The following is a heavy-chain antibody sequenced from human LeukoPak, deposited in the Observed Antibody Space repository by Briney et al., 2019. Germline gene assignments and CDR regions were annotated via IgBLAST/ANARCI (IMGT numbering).Heavy chain of an antibody. CDR2: INVDNGKT. Sequence: ASVKVSCKASAYIFDGYALHWVRQAPGQRLEWMGWINVDNGKTKSSQKFQDRVTISWDTSANSGYMEMSSLRFEDSAVYFCARYRPPTSSFDSWGQGTLVTVSS. CDR1: AYIFDGYA. CDR3: ARYRPPTSSFDS. V-gene: IGHV1-3*01. D-gene: IGHD6-19*01. J-gene: IGHJ4*02.